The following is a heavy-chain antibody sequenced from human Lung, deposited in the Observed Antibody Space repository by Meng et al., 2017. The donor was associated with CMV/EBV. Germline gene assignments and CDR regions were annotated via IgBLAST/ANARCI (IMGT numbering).Heavy chain of an antibody. J-gene: IGHJ6*02. CDR2: IKQDGSEK. D-gene: IGHD3-3*01. CDR3: AREGVFGVVIAGYSGMDV. V-gene: IGHV3-7*01. CDR1: GFTFSSYW. Sequence: GGSLRLXXAASGFTFSSYWMSWVRQAPGKGLEWVANIKQDGSEKYYVDSVKGRFTISRDNAKNSLYLQMNSLRPEDTAVYYCAREGVFGVVIAGYSGMDVWGQGTXVTVSS.